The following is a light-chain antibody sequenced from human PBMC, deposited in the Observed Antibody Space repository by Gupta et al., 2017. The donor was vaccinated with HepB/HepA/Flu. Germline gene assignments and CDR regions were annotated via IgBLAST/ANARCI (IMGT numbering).Light chain of an antibody. CDR1: RRDIGYYDY. J-gene: IGLJ1*01. CDR2: DVN. CDR3: SSYTTSSTYL. Sequence: QSALPQPASVSGSPGQSITVSCPGTRRDIGYYDYVSWYQQYPGKAPKCIIYDVNNRASGVSDRFSGSKSANTASLTISGLQAGDEADYYCSSYTTSSTYLFGSGTKVTVL. V-gene: IGLV2-14*03.